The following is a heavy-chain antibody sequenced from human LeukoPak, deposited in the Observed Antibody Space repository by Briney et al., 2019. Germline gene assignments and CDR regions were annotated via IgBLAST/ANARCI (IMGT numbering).Heavy chain of an antibody. CDR1: GGSISSGGYY. CDR2: IYYSGST. CDR3: ARQMGVTDDYGDYRSAADKENWFDP. Sequence: PSQTLSLTCTVSGGSISSGGYYWSWIRQHPGKGLEWIGYIYYSGSTYYNPSLKSRVTISVDTSKNQFSLKLSSVTAADTAVYYCARQMGVTDDYGDYRSAADKENWFDPWGQGTLVTVSS. J-gene: IGHJ5*02. V-gene: IGHV4-31*03. D-gene: IGHD4-17*01.